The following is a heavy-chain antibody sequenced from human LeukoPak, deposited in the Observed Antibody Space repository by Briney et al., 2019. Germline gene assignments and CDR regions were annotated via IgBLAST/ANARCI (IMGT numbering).Heavy chain of an antibody. CDR1: GGSISSYY. J-gene: IGHJ4*02. CDR3: ARGGAVAAFDYFDY. V-gene: IGHV4-59*01. Sequence: SETLSLTCTVSGGSISSYYWSWIRQPPGKGLEWIGYIYYSGSTNYNPSLKSRVTISVDTSKNQFSLKLSSVTAADTAVYYCARGGAVAAFDYFDYWGQGTLVIVSS. D-gene: IGHD6-19*01. CDR2: IYYSGST.